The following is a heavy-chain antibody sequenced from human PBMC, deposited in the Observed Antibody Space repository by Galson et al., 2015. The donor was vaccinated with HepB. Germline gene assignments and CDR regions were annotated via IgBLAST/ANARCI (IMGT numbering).Heavy chain of an antibody. CDR3: AKDSTGVYFDS. Sequence: SLRLSCAASGFTFSNYGMHWVRQAPGKGLEWVAIILYDGSKEYYADSVKGRFTISRDNSKNTVCLVMNSLTAEDTAVYYCAKDSTGVYFDSWGQGTLVTVSS. V-gene: IGHV3-30*18. D-gene: IGHD7-27*01. J-gene: IGHJ4*02. CDR2: ILYDGSKE. CDR1: GFTFSNYG.